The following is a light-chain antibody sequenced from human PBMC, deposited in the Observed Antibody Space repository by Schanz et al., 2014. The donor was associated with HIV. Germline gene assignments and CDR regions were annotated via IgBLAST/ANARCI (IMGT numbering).Light chain of an antibody. CDR1: SSDVGADNS. Sequence: QSALTQPASVSGSPGQSITISCTGTSSDVGADNSVSWYQQHPGRAPRLLVYDDTYRPSEDSDRFSGSKSGNTASLTISGLRDEDEADYYCNSYSHSNTYVFGSGTKLTVL. J-gene: IGLJ1*01. CDR2: DDT. V-gene: IGLV2-14*03. CDR3: NSYSHSNTYV.